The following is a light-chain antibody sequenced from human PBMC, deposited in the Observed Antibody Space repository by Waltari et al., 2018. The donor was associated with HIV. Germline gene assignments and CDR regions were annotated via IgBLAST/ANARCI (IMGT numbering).Light chain of an antibody. CDR3: QTWGTGTVG. CDR2: LNSDGSH. Sequence: QLVLTQSPSASASLGASVKLTCTLSRGHSSYAIAWHQQQPEKGPRYLMKLNSDGSHSKGDGIPDRFSGSSSGAERYLTISSLQSEDEAEYYCQTWGTGTVGFGGGTKLTVL. V-gene: IGLV4-69*01. CDR1: RGHSSYA. J-gene: IGLJ2*01.